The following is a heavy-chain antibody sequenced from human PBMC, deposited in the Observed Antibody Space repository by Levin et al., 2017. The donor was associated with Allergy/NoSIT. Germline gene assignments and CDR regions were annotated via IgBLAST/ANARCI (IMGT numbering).Heavy chain of an antibody. V-gene: IGHV1-46*03. CDR1: GYTFSNYY. CDR2: IIPSGGST. CDR3: ARDGRSFDWLWHYYYYMDV. J-gene: IGHJ6*03. Sequence: ASVKVSCKASGYTFSNYYMHWVRQAPGQGLEWMGIIIPSGGSTTYAQKFQGRLTMTRDTSTSTVYMELSSLRSEDAAVYYCARDGRSFDWLWHYYYYMDVWGKGTTVTVSS. D-gene: IGHD3-9*01.